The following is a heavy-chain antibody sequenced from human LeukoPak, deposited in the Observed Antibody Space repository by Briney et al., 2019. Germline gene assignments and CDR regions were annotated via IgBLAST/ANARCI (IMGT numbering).Heavy chain of an antibody. CDR2: IYYSGST. J-gene: IGHJ6*03. Sequence: PSETLSLTCTVSGGSISSYYWSWTRQPPGKGLEWIGYIYYSGSTNYNPSLKSRVTISVDTSKNQFSLKLSSVTAADTAVYYCARVTKTYYYYMDVWGKGTTVTVSS. D-gene: IGHD2-2*01. CDR3: ARVTKTYYYYMDV. V-gene: IGHV4-59*01. CDR1: GGSISSYY.